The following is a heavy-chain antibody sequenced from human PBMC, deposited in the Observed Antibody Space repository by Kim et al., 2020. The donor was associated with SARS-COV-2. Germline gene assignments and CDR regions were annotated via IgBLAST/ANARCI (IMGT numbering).Heavy chain of an antibody. CDR2: IRSTSTYI. CDR1: GFTFSSYS. J-gene: IGHJ4*02. V-gene: IGHV3-21*01. D-gene: IGHD6-6*01. Sequence: GGSLRLSCAASGFTFSSYSMNWVRQAPGKGLVWVSSIRSTSTYIYYADSVKGRFTISRDNAKNSLYLQMNSLRAEDTAVYYCARGSSSWSTESYFEYWGQGTLVNVSA. CDR3: ARGSSSWSTESYFEY.